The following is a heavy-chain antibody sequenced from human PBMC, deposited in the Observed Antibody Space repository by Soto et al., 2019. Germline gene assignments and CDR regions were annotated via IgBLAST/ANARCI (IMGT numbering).Heavy chain of an antibody. CDR3: ARDVLQNYGDYGVLIFDY. D-gene: IGHD4-17*01. CDR1: GYTFTSYG. Sequence: QVQLVQSGAEVKKPGASVKVSCKASGYTFTSYGITWVRQAPGQGLEWMGWISAYNGNTNYAQKLQGRVTMTTDTTPSTAYMELRSLRSDDTAVYYCARDVLQNYGDYGVLIFDYWGQGTLVTVSS. CDR2: ISAYNGNT. V-gene: IGHV1-18*01. J-gene: IGHJ4*02.